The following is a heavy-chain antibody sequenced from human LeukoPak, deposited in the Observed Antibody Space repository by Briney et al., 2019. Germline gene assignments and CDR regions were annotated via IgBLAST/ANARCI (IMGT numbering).Heavy chain of an antibody. V-gene: IGHV3-74*01. D-gene: IGHD1-26*01. CDR3: ATKSGNYYNY. Sequence: GGSLRLSCAASGFTFSSSWMHWVRQAPEKGLVWVSRINSDGSSTSYADSVKGRFTISRDNAKKSLYLQINSLRAEDTAVHYCATKSGNYYNYWGQGSLVTVSS. CDR1: GFTFSSSW. CDR2: INSDGSST. J-gene: IGHJ4*02.